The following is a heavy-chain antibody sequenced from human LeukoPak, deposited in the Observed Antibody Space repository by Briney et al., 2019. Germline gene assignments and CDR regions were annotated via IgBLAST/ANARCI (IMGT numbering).Heavy chain of an antibody. CDR2: ISYDGSNE. CDR3: AKDMIAAADILYFQQ. J-gene: IGHJ1*01. CDR1: GFTFSSYG. Sequence: TGGSLRLSCAASGFTFSSYGMHWVRQAPGKGLEWVAIISYDGSNEYYADSVKGRFTISRDNSKNTLYLQMNSLRDEDTAVYYCAKDMIAAADILYFQQWGQGTLVTVSS. V-gene: IGHV3-30*18. D-gene: IGHD6-13*01.